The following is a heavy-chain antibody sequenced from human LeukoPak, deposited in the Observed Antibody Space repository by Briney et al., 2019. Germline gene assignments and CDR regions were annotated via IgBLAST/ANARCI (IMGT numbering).Heavy chain of an antibody. J-gene: IGHJ4*02. D-gene: IGHD6-13*01. CDR2: VYSDDST. Sequence: GGSLRLSCAASGFTVSDSYMSWVRQAPGRGPEWLSVVYSDDSTYYADSVMGRFTISRDNSKDTMYLQMNSLRAEDTALYYCTRDWGAASGYWGQGTLVTVSS. V-gene: IGHV3-53*01. CDR3: TRDWGAASGY. CDR1: GFTVSDSY.